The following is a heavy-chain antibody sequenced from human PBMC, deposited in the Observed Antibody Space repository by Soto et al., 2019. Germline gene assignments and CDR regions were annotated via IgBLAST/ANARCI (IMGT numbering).Heavy chain of an antibody. CDR2: IVVGSGNT. CDR1: GFTFTSSA. V-gene: IGHV1-58*01. D-gene: IGHD2-2*01. Sequence: ASVKVSCKASGFTFTSSAVQWVRQARGQRLEWIGWIVVGSGNTNYAQKFQERVTNTRDMATSTAYMELSSLRSEDTAVYYCAAENYPLPDEYQLLLDTDRRDRDWFDPWGQGTLVTVSS. CDR3: AAENYPLPDEYQLLLDTDRRDRDWFDP. J-gene: IGHJ5*02.